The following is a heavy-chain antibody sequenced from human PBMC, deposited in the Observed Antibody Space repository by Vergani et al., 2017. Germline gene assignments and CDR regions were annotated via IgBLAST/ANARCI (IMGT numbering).Heavy chain of an antibody. CDR3: AREWGSVYVLRFLEWLSEDYYYYGMDV. CDR2: IIPIFGTA. Sequence: QVQLVQSGAEVKKPGSSVKVSCKASGGTFSSYAISWVRQAPGQGLEWMGGIIPIFGTANYAQKFQGRVTITADESTSTAYMELSSLRSEDTAVYYCAREWGSVYVLRFLEWLSEDYYYYGMDVWGQGTTVTVSS. J-gene: IGHJ6*02. V-gene: IGHV1-69*01. CDR1: GGTFSSYA. D-gene: IGHD3-3*01.